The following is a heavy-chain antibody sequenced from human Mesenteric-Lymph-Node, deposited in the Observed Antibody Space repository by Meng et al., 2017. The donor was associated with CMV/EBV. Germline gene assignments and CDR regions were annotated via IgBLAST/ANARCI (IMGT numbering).Heavy chain of an antibody. J-gene: IGHJ4*02. CDR1: GFTFSSYG. CDR2: IRYDGGNK. V-gene: IGHV3-30*02. CDR3: AGYGSDWYSPYYFDY. D-gene: IGHD6-19*01. Sequence: GESLKISCAASGFTFSSYGMHWVRQAPGKGLEWVAFIRYDGGNKYYADSVKGRFTISRDNSKNTVFLRLNSLRAEDTAVYYCAGYGSDWYSPYYFDYWGRGTLVTVSS.